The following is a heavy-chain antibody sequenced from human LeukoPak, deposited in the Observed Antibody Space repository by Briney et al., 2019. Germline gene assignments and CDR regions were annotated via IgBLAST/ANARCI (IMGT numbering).Heavy chain of an antibody. D-gene: IGHD6-19*01. V-gene: IGHV1-18*01. CDR2: ISAYTGNT. Sequence: ASLKVSCKASDYLFSNYGFFWVRQAPGQGLEWMGWISAYTGNTNYAPKFLDRLSMSTDTSTSTAYMELRSLRSEDTAVYFCARSSSIAVGTDYWGQGTLVTVSS. CDR1: DYLFSNYG. J-gene: IGHJ4*02. CDR3: ARSSSIAVGTDY.